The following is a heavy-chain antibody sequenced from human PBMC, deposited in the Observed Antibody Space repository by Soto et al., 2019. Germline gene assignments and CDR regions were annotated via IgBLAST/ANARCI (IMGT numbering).Heavy chain of an antibody. V-gene: IGHV3-30*03. CDR3: ARDVEIPTGFGLGY. Sequence: QVQVVESGGNIVQPGTSLRLSCAASGFAFTNYDIHWVRQAPGKGLEWVSHISNDGSKKFYADSVKGRFTISRDKSENTVYLQMTSLRPDDTAVFYRARDVEIPTGFGLGYWGQVTLVAVSS. CDR2: ISNDGSKK. J-gene: IGHJ4*02. D-gene: IGHD3-16*01. CDR1: GFAFTNYD.